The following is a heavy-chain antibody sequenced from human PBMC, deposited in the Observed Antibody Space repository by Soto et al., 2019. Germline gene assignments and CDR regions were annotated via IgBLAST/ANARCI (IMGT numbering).Heavy chain of an antibody. CDR1: GFSFSSYG. V-gene: IGHV3-30*18. Sequence: ESGGGVVEPGRSLRLSCAASGFSFSSYGMYWGRQAPGKGLEWVAIMSWDGNNKYYADSVRGRFTISRDSSKNTLFLQMNSLRVEDTAMYYCAKGGSSSARYFDRWGQGTLVTVSS. CDR2: MSWDGNNK. CDR3: AKGGSSSARYFDR. D-gene: IGHD6-6*01. J-gene: IGHJ5*02.